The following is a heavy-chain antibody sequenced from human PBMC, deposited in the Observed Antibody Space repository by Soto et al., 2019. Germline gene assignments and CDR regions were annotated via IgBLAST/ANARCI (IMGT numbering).Heavy chain of an antibody. J-gene: IGHJ4*02. V-gene: IGHV2-5*02. Sequence: QITLKESGPTLVKPTQALTLTCTVSGFSLNTYGVGVGWIRHPPGKALGWLAPTYWDDDKRYSPSLKSRRTITKDTFNNHVVLTMTTRDPVVPVTYYCTRAPGSWGPYSLDYWGQGTLVTVSS. D-gene: IGHD3-16*01. CDR2: TYWDDDK. CDR3: TRAPGSWGPYSLDY. CDR1: GFSLNTYGVG.